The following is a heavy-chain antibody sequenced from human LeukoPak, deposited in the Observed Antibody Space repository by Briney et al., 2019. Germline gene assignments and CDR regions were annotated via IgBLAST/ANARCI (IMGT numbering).Heavy chain of an antibody. J-gene: IGHJ4*02. V-gene: IGHV3-23*01. CDR3: AKYRGTDYGDYVDDY. CDR1: GFTFSRHA. Sequence: GGSLRLPCAASGFTFSRHAMSWVRQPPAKGLEWVSGISGSGGTTDYADSVKDRFTISRDNSKNTLYLQMNSLRAEDTAVYYCAKYRGTDYGDYVDDYWGQGTLVTVSS. D-gene: IGHD4-17*01. CDR2: ISGSGGTT.